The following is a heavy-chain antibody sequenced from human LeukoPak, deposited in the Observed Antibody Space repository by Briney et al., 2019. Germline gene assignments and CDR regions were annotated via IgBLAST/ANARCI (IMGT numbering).Heavy chain of an antibody. V-gene: IGHV3-7*01. CDR3: ASGDYVGGTFNDAFDI. D-gene: IGHD3-16*01. CDR1: GFTFSSYW. CDR2: MKGDGSEI. J-gene: IGHJ3*02. Sequence: GVSLRLSCAASGFTFSSYWMHWVRQAPGKGLEWVANMKGDGSEIHYADSVKGRFTISRDNAKNTLYLQMNSLRAEDTAMYYCASGDYVGGTFNDAFDIWGQGTLVTVSS.